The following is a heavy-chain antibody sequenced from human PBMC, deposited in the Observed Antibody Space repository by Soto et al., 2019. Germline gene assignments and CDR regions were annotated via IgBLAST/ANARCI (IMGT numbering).Heavy chain of an antibody. CDR1: GGSFSGYY. CDR3: ARGDYPFDP. Sequence: SETLSLTCAVYGGSFSGYYWSWIRQPPGKGLEWIGEINHSGSTNYNPSLKSRVTISVDTSKNQFSLKLSSVTAADTAVYYCARGDYPFDPWGQGTLVTVSS. J-gene: IGHJ5*02. CDR2: INHSGST. D-gene: IGHD4-17*01. V-gene: IGHV4-34*01.